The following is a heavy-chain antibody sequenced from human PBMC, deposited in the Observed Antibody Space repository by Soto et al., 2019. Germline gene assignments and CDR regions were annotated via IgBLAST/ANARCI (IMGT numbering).Heavy chain of an antibody. Sequence: KPGGSLRLSCVASGFTFSSYEMNWVRQAPGKGLEWVSSISSSSSYIYYAGSVKGRFTISRDNAKNSLYLQMNSLRAEDTAVYYCARSSDGMDVWGQGTTVTVSS. V-gene: IGHV3-21*01. J-gene: IGHJ6*02. D-gene: IGHD3-22*01. CDR2: ISSSSSYI. CDR3: ARSSDGMDV. CDR1: GFTFSSYE.